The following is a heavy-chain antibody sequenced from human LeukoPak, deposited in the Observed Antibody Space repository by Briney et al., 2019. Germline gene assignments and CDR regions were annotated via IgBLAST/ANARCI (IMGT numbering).Heavy chain of an antibody. J-gene: IGHJ5*02. D-gene: IGHD2-15*01. CDR3: AKDEEYCSGGSCYPYNWFDP. V-gene: IGHV3-7*01. CDR1: GFTFSSYW. Sequence: PGGSLRLSCAASGFTFSSYWMNWVRQAPGKGLEWVANIKQDGSEKYYVDSVKGRFTISRDNSKNTLYLQMNSLRAEDTAVYYCAKDEEYCSGGSCYPYNWFDPWGQGTLVTVSS. CDR2: IKQDGSEK.